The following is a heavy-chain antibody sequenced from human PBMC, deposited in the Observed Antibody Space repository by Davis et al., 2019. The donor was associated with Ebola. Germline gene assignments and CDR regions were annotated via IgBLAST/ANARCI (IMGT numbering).Heavy chain of an antibody. V-gene: IGHV4-61*01. J-gene: IGHJ5*02. CDR2: IYYSGST. Sequence: MPSDTLSPPFTVPGGSFRTGSYYWSWSRPPPGKGLEWIGYIYYSGSTNYNPSLKSRVTISVDTSKNQFSLKLSSVTAADTAVYYCARAHEWLHWFDPWGQGTLVTVSS. CDR3: ARAHEWLHWFDP. CDR1: GGSFRTGSYY. D-gene: IGHD5-12*01.